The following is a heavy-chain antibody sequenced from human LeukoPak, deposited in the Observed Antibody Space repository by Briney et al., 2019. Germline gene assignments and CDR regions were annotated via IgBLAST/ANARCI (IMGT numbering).Heavy chain of an antibody. CDR3: ARDRYGDGFAHFDY. D-gene: IGHD5-24*01. CDR1: GYTFTYYA. Sequence: GASVKLSCKASGYTFTYYAMHWVRQAPGQGLQWMGWITPGGGTNYPQKFQGRVAITWDTSITTAYMDLSRLTSDDTAVYYCARDRYGDGFAHFDYWGQGALVTVSS. V-gene: IGHV1-2*02. J-gene: IGHJ4*02. CDR2: ITPGGGT.